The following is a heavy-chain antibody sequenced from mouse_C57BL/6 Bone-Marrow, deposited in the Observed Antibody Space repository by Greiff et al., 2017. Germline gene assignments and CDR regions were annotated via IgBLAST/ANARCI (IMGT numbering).Heavy chain of an antibody. Sequence: EVQLQPSGTVLARPGASVKLSCKTSGYTFTSYWMHWVKQRPGPGLEWIGAIYPGNSDTSYNQKFKGKAKLTAVTSASTAYMELSILTKEDSAVYYCTRTYYGNEDFDYWGQGTTLTVSS. D-gene: IGHD2-10*01. CDR1: GYTFTSYW. CDR2: IYPGNSDT. J-gene: IGHJ2*01. CDR3: TRTYYGNEDFDY. V-gene: IGHV1-5*01.